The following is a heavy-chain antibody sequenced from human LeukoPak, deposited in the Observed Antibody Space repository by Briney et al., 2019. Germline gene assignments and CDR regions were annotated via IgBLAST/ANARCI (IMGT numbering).Heavy chain of an antibody. Sequence: ASVKVSCKASGYTFTSSGITWVRQAPGQGLEWMGWINPNSGGTNYAQKFQGRVTMTRDTSISTAYMELSRLRSDDTAVYYCARSDWSLDLDYWGQGTLVTVSS. D-gene: IGHD3-9*01. CDR3: ARSDWSLDLDY. J-gene: IGHJ4*02. V-gene: IGHV1-2*02. CDR2: INPNSGGT. CDR1: GYTFTSSG.